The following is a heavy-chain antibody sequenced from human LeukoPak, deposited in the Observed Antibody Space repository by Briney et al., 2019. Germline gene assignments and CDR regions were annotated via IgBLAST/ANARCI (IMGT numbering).Heavy chain of an antibody. CDR1: RFTFNSYA. V-gene: IGHV3-23*01. J-gene: IGHJ4*02. CDR2: IGGSNGIT. Sequence: GGSLRLSCAASRFTFNSYAMSWVRQAPGKGLEWVSVIGGSNGITFYVGSVKGRFTISRDNSKDTLYLQMNSLRAEDTAVYYCAKARITVTGTFDYWGQGTLVTVSS. CDR3: AKARITVTGTFDY. D-gene: IGHD6-19*01.